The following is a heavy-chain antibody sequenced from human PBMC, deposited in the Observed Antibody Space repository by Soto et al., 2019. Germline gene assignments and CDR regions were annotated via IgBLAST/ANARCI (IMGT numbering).Heavy chain of an antibody. CDR3: ACSGYYYGLRDY. CDR1: GGSFSGYY. D-gene: IGHD3-22*01. J-gene: IGHJ4*02. CDR2: INHSGST. Sequence: SETLSLTCAVYGGSFSGYYWSWIRQPPGKGLEWIGEINHSGSTNYNPSLKSRVTISVDTSKDQFSLKLSSVTAADTAVYYCACSGYYYGLRDYWGQGTLVTISS. V-gene: IGHV4-34*01.